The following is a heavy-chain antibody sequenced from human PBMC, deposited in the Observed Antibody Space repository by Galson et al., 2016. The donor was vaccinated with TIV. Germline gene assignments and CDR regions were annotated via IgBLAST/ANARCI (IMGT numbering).Heavy chain of an antibody. Sequence: VKVSCKVSGHNFTDYYMHWMQQAPGKGFEWMGNVDPEDGKTKYAAKFQGRVTMTADTSTDTAYMELSYLRSEDTAIYYCTTVRLRGSGGMDVWGQGTTVFVSS. CDR2: VDPEDGKT. D-gene: IGHD2-8*01. CDR3: TTVRLRGSGGMDV. V-gene: IGHV1-69-2*01. CDR1: GHNFTDYY. J-gene: IGHJ6*02.